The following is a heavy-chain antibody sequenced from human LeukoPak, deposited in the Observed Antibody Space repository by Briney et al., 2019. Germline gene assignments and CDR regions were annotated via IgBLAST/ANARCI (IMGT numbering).Heavy chain of an antibody. D-gene: IGHD1-26*01. CDR2: INPSGGST. V-gene: IGHV1-46*01. J-gene: IGHJ3*02. Sequence: GASVKVSCKTSGYSFTSYYIHWARQAPGQGLEWMGIINPSGGSTTYAQKFQGRLTMASDTSTSTVYMELSSLRSEDTAMYYCARSSAYYNEADIWGQGTMVTVSS. CDR3: ARSSAYYNEADI. CDR1: GYSFTSYY.